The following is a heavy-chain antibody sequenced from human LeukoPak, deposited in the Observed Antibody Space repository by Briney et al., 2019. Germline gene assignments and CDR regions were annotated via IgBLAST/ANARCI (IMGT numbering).Heavy chain of an antibody. D-gene: IGHD4-17*01. Sequence: SETLSLTCTVSGGSISSSSYYWGWIRQPPGKGLEWIGEINHSGSTNYNPSLKSRVTISVDTSKNQFSLKLSSVTAADTAVYYCARFDTLVTTAFDIWGQGTMVTVSS. CDR1: GGSISSSSYY. V-gene: IGHV4-39*07. J-gene: IGHJ3*02. CDR2: INHSGST. CDR3: ARFDTLVTTAFDI.